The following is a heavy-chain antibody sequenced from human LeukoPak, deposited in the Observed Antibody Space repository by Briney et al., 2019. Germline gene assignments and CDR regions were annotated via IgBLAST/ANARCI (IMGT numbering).Heavy chain of an antibody. CDR3: ARVGCITGTTIDY. J-gene: IGHJ4*02. V-gene: IGHV3-48*01. Sequence: GGSLRLSCAASGFTFSSYSMNWVRQAPGKGLEWVSYISSSGSTIYYADSVKGRFTISRDNAKNSLYLQMNTLRAEDTAVYYCARVGCITGTTIDYWGQGTLVTVSS. CDR2: ISSSGSTI. D-gene: IGHD1-20*01. CDR1: GFTFSSYS.